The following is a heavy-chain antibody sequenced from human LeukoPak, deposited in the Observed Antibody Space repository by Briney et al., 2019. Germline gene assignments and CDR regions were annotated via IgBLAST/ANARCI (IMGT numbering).Heavy chain of an antibody. CDR1: RFTFSSYA. J-gene: IGHJ3*02. Sequence: GGSLRLSCAASRFTFSSYAMSWVRQAPGKGLEWASGISGSGGSTDYADSVKGRFTISRDNSKNTLYLQMHSLRAEDTAVYYCAKSDIAAAGTGASDIWGQGTMVTVSS. CDR2: ISGSGGST. D-gene: IGHD6-13*01. V-gene: IGHV3-23*01. CDR3: AKSDIAAAGTGASDI.